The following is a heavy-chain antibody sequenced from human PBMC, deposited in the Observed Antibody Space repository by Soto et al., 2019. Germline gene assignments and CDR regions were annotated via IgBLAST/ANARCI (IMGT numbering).Heavy chain of an antibody. Sequence: GGSLRLSCAASGFTFSSYAMSWVRQAPGKGLEWVSAISGSGGSTYYADSGKGRFTISRDNSKNTLYLQMNSLRAEDTAVYYCAKDQEVESQTFYYYYYYGMDVWGHGTTVTVSS. CDR3: AKDQEVESQTFYYYYYYGMDV. CDR2: ISGSGGST. D-gene: IGHD2-15*01. V-gene: IGHV3-23*01. CDR1: GFTFSSYA. J-gene: IGHJ6*02.